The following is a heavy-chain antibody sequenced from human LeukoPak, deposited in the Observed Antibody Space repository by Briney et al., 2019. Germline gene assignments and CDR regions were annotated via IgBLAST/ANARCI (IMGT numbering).Heavy chain of an antibody. CDR2: INRNSGGT. CDR3: ARDDLVYYYGSGSGDVYYYYGMDV. D-gene: IGHD3-10*01. CDR1: GYTFTGYY. J-gene: IGHJ6*02. V-gene: IGHV1-2*02. Sequence: ASVKVSCKASGYTFTGYYMHWVRQAPGQGLEWMGWINRNSGGTNYAQKFQGRVTMTRDTSISTAYMELSRPRSDDTAVYYCARDDLVYYYGSGSGDVYYYYGMDVWGQGTTVTVSS.